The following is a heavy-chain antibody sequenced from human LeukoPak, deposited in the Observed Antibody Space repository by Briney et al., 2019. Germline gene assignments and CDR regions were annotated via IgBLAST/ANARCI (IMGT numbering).Heavy chain of an antibody. CDR1: GYTFTGYY. V-gene: IGHV1-2*02. J-gene: IGHJ4*02. CDR3: AREGAPPPYYDILTGYYWY. Sequence: ASVKVSCTASGYTFTGYYMHWVRQAPGQGLEWMGWINPNSGGTNYSQKFQGRVTMTRDTSISTAYMELSRLRSDDTAVYYCAREGAPPPYYDILTGYYWYWGQGTLVTVSS. D-gene: IGHD3-9*01. CDR2: INPNSGGT.